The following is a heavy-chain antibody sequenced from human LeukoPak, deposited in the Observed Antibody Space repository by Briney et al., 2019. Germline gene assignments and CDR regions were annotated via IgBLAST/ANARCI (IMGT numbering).Heavy chain of an antibody. D-gene: IGHD3-22*01. CDR3: AKGAMPYYDGSGYNYFDY. CDR1: GFTFSAYA. Sequence: GGSLRLSCAVSGFTFSAYAMSWVRQAPGKGLEWVSAMSGSGGMTYYADSVKGRFSISRDNSKHTLHLQMNSLRAEGTAVYYCAKGAMPYYDGSGYNYFDYWGQGTPVTVSS. V-gene: IGHV3-23*01. J-gene: IGHJ4*02. CDR2: MSGSGGMT.